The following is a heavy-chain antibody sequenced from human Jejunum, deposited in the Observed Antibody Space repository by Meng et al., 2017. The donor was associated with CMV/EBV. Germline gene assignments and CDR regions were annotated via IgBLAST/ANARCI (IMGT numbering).Heavy chain of an antibody. Sequence: HTMSWVPQVPGKALEWVSSISTHSTSISYADSVKGRFTISRDNAKNSLYLQVDSLRAEDTAVYYCASGFCGSTTCYREFDYWGQGTLVTVSS. V-gene: IGHV3-21*01. J-gene: IGHJ4*02. CDR1: HT. CDR2: ISTHSTSI. D-gene: IGHD2-2*01. CDR3: ASGFCGSTTCYREFDY.